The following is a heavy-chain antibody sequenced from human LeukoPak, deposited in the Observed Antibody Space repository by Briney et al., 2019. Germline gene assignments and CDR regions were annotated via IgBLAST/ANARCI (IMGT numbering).Heavy chain of an antibody. D-gene: IGHD6-19*01. J-gene: IGHJ4*02. CDR1: GYTFTVYY. CDR3: TRGGFGSGWEFDC. V-gene: IGHV1-2*02. Sequence: ASVTVSFTASGYTFTVYYMHWVRQAPGQGLEWMGWINPNSGGTSYAQKFQGRVTITRDTSISTAYMDLTSLRFDDTAMYYCTRGGFGSGWEFDCWGQGTLVSVSS. CDR2: INPNSGGT.